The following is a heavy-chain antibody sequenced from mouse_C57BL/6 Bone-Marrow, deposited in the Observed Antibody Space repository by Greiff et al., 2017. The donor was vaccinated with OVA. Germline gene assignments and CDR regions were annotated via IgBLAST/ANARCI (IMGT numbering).Heavy chain of an antibody. Sequence: QVLLQQSGAELVRPGASVTLSCKASGYTFTDYEMHWVKQTPVHGLEWIGAIDPEAGGTAYTQKVKGKAILTADKSSSTAYLELCSLTSEDSADNDCTRGDSSYYAMDYWGQGTSVTVSS. D-gene: IGHD1-1*01. V-gene: IGHV1-15*01. CDR1: GYTFTDYE. J-gene: IGHJ4*01. CDR2: IDPEAGGT. CDR3: TRGDSSYYAMDY.